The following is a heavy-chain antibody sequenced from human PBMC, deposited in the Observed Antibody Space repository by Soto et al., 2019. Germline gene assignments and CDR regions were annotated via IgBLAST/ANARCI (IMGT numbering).Heavy chain of an antibody. V-gene: IGHV4-39*07. CDR3: ARVKLTKKRLGCLDY. Sequence: SETLSLTCRVSGDSISDTIYYWGWVRQSPGKGLEWIGSIHYSGSTYYNPSLKSRVTISVDTSKNQFSLKLSSVTAADTAVYYCARVKLTKKRLGCLDYWGQGTLVTVSS. CDR1: GDSISDTIYY. CDR2: IHYSGST. J-gene: IGHJ4*02. D-gene: IGHD2-8*01.